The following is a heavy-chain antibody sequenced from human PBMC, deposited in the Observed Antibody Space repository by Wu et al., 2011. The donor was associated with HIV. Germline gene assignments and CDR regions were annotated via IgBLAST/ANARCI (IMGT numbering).Heavy chain of an antibody. CDR3: ARTDYGDYGSAFDI. J-gene: IGHJ3*02. CDR1: GGTFSTYA. Sequence: QVQVVQSGAEVKKPGSSVKVSCKTSGGTFSTYAISWVRQAPGQGLEWMGGIIPIFGTANYAQKFQGRVTITTDESTSTAYMELSSLRSEDTAVYYCARTDYGDYGSAFDIVGPRDKWSPSL. CDR2: IIPIFGTA. V-gene: IGHV1-69*05. D-gene: IGHD4-17*01.